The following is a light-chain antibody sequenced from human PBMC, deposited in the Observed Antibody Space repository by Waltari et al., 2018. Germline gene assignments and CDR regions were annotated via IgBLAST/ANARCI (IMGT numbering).Light chain of an antibody. J-gene: IGKJ5*01. CDR3: QQYYSDSIT. CDR1: QRVFYTSNNKNY. V-gene: IGKV4-1*01. Sequence: IVMTQSPDSLAVSLGERSTINYTPSQRVFYTSNNKNYLAWYQQRPGQAPKLLIYWASTRESGVPDRFSGSGSGTDFTLTISSLQAEDVAIYYCQQYYSDSITFGQGTRLEIK. CDR2: WAS.